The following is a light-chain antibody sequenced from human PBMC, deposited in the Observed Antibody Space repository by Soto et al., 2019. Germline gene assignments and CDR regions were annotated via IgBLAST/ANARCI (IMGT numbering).Light chain of an antibody. Sequence: ETVLPQSPAPLSLCIWEGATRSGKASQSVGTYLAWYQQKPGQANRLLMYGASTRATGMPDRFSGSRSGTDCTPTISSLEPEDLAVYYCQKRSNWPLTVGGGTKVDIK. CDR3: QKRSNWPLT. J-gene: IGKJ4*01. V-gene: IGKV3-11*01. CDR2: GAS. CDR1: QSVGTY.